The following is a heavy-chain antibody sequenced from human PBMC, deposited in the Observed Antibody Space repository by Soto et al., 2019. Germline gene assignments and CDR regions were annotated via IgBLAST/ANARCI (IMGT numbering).Heavy chain of an antibody. Sequence: SVMLSLKCRVGGGCSSRRRSHYEWIRQPPGKGLEWIASIKYSGTTFYNPSLKSRVTLSVDTSKNQFALKLSSVTAAETAVYYCPRHEITGSYYDAFDIWGQGTMVPVSS. D-gene: IGHD1-26*01. J-gene: IGHJ3*02. CDR2: IKYSGTT. CDR3: PRHEITGSYYDAFDI. CDR1: GGCSSRRRSH. V-gene: IGHV4-39*01.